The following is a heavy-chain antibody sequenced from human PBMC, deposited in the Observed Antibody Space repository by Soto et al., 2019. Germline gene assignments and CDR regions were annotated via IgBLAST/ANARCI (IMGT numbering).Heavy chain of an antibody. V-gene: IGHV2-5*02. Sequence: QITLKESGPTLVKPTQTLTLTCTFSGFSLSTSGVGVGRIRQPPGKALEWLALIYWDDDKRYSPSLKSRLTITKDTSKNQVVLTMTNMDPVDTATYYCAHRSAYYYSWGYWGQGTLVTVSS. CDR3: AHRSAYYYSWGY. J-gene: IGHJ4*02. D-gene: IGHD3-22*01. CDR2: IYWDDDK. CDR1: GFSLSTSGVG.